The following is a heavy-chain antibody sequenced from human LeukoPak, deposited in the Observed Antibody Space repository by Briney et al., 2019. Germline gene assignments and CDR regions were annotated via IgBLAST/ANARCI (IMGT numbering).Heavy chain of an antibody. Sequence: GGPLRLSCEASVFTFSHYGMHGVRQATGKGLECVADKWSDGTNQYYAHSVKGLYTISRDNLNNMVSPQKNRLSAEHTAVYYFAKGAKRGFDSSNCLEYWGQGSLVTVSS. J-gene: IGHJ4*02. V-gene: IGHV3-33*03. D-gene: IGHD4-11*01. CDR2: KWSDGTNQ. CDR3: AKGAKRGFDSSNCLEY. CDR1: VFTFSHYG.